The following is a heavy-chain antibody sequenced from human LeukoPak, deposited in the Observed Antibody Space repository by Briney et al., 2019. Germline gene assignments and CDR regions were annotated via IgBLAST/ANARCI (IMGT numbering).Heavy chain of an antibody. CDR2: ISSSSSYI. Sequence: PGGSLGLSCAASGFTFSSYSMNWARQAPGKGLEWVSSISSSSSYIYYAGSVKGRFTISRDNAKNSLYLQMNSLKAEDTAVYYCAREGRLRYFDWLSPFDPWGQGTLVTVSS. V-gene: IGHV3-21*01. CDR3: AREGRLRYFDWLSPFDP. J-gene: IGHJ5*02. D-gene: IGHD3-9*01. CDR1: GFTFSSYS.